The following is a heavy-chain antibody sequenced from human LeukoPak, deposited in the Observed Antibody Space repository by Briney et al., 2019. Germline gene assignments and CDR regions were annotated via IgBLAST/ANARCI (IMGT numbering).Heavy chain of an antibody. D-gene: IGHD3-9*01. CDR3: AKGTFDWSFPLYFDS. CDR2: ISGSGGST. CDR1: GFNFSIYP. J-gene: IGHJ4*02. Sequence: GGSLRLSCTTSGFNFSIYPMTWVRQAPGKGLEWVSAISGSGGSTYYADSVKGRFTISRDNSKNTLYLQMNSLGVEDTAVYYSAKGTFDWSFPLYFDSWGQGILVPVSS. V-gene: IGHV3-23*01.